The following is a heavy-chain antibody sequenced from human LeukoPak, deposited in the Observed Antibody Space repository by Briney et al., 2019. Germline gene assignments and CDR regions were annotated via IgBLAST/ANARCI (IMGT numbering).Heavy chain of an antibody. CDR1: LYTLIMYV. D-gene: IGHD5/OR15-5a*01. J-gene: IGHJ4*02. Sequence: GASVKVSFKSSLYTLIMYVPNGVRQATGQGLEWMGWMNPNSGNTGYAQKFQGRVTITRNTSISTAYMELRSLRSEDTAVYYCASVRYSVSTIDYWGQGTLVTVSS. V-gene: IGHV1-8*03. CDR3: ASVRYSVSTIDY. CDR2: MNPNSGNT.